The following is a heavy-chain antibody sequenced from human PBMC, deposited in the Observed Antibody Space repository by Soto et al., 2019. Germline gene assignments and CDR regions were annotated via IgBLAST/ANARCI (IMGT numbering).Heavy chain of an antibody. Sequence: GGSLRLSCAASGFTFSSYGMHWVRQAPGKGLEWVAVIWYDGSNKYYADSVKGRFTISRDNSKNTLYLQMNSLRAEDTAVYYCPRAPYYYDSSGYSLDYCGQGTLVIVSS. V-gene: IGHV3-33*01. CDR1: GFTFSSYG. CDR3: PRAPYYYDSSGYSLDY. CDR2: IWYDGSNK. D-gene: IGHD3-22*01. J-gene: IGHJ4*02.